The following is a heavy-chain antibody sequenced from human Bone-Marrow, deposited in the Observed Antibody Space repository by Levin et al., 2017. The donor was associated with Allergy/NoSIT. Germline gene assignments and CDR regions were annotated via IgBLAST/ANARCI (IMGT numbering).Heavy chain of an antibody. V-gene: IGHV1-18*01. J-gene: IGHJ1*01. CDR2: SSSFNGDT. CDR1: GYNFKNYG. CDR3: ARGPLAFEEY. Sequence: ASVKVSCKASGYNFKNYGINWVRQAPGQGLEWMGWSSSFNGDTNYAQKFQGRVIITADPSTTTAFMELRSLRSDDTAVYFCARGPLAFEEYWGQGTLVTVSS. D-gene: IGHD3-10*01.